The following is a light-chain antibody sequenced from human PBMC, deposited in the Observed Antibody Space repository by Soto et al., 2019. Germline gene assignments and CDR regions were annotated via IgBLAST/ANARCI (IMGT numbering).Light chain of an antibody. J-gene: IGKJ3*01. CDR2: GAT. CDR1: QDIENY. V-gene: IGKV1-27*01. CDR3: QKCKRAVFT. Sequence: DIQMTQSPSSLSASVGDRVTITCRASQDIENYLAWYQQRPGKVPKLLIYGATTLQPEVPSRFSGSGSGTDFTLTISSLHPDDVATYYWQKCKRAVFTFGPGTKVDTK.